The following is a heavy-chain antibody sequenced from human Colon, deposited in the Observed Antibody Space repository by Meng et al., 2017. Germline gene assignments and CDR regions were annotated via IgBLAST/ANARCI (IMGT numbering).Heavy chain of an antibody. V-gene: IGHV2-5*01. J-gene: IGHJ4*02. CDR1: GFSVSTSGMV. D-gene: IGHD4-17*01. Sequence: QITLKASGPALVKPTQTLTLTCTVSGFSVSTSGMVVGWIRQPPGKALEWLAFIYWNDDKRYSPSLKSRVTITKDTSKNQVVLTMTNMDPVDTATYYCAHRTTVTAVDYWGQGTLVTVSS. CDR3: AHRTTVTAVDY. CDR2: IYWNDDK.